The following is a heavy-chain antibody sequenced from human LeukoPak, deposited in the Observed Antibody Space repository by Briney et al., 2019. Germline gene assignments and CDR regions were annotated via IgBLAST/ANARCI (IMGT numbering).Heavy chain of an antibody. CDR2: IIPIFGIA. V-gene: IGHV1-69*04. D-gene: IGHD6-13*01. Sequence: GASVKVSCKASGGTFSSYAISWVRQAPRQGLEWMGRIIPIFGIANYAQKFQGRVTITADKSTSTAYMELSSLRSEDTAVYYCARVTVRAGIAAAGTPPGQGMDVWGQGTTVTVSS. CDR1: GGTFSSYA. CDR3: ARVTVRAGIAAAGTPPGQGMDV. J-gene: IGHJ6*02.